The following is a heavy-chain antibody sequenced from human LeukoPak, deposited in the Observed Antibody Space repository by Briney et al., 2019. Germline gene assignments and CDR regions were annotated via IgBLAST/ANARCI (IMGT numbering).Heavy chain of an antibody. CDR3: ARWTNADYLNY. Sequence: SETLSLTCTVSGDSIGSHHWSWIRQPPGKGLEWIGDIYYRGSTDYNPSLKSRVTISVDPSKNQFSLKLSSVTAADSAVYYCARWTNADYLNYWGQGTLVTVSS. V-gene: IGHV4-59*11. J-gene: IGHJ4*02. CDR2: IYYRGST. D-gene: IGHD1-1*01. CDR1: GDSIGSHH.